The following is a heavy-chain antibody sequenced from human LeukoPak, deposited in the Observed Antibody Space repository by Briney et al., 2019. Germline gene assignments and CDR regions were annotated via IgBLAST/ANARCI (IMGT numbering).Heavy chain of an antibody. CDR3: ARAKLGYYYYYMDV. CDR1: GCTFTSYG. CDR2: ISAYNGNT. V-gene: IGHV1-18*01. D-gene: IGHD1-7*01. J-gene: IGHJ6*03. Sequence: ASVKVSCKASGCTFTSYGISWVRQAPGQGLEWMGWISAYNGNTNYAQKLQGRVTMTTDTSTSTAYMELRSLRSDDTAVYYCARAKLGYYYYYMDVWGKGTTVTVSS.